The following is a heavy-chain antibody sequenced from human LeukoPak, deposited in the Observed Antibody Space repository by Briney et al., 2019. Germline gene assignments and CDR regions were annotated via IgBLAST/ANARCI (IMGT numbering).Heavy chain of an antibody. CDR1: GYSFTSYW. Sequence: GASLQISCKGSGYSFTSYWIVWVRQLPGKGLEWMGFIFPGDSDTRYSPSFEGQVTVSADRSINTAYLQWRSLKASDTAMYYCARRDSSGWYSPFDYWGQGTLVTVSS. D-gene: IGHD6-19*01. V-gene: IGHV5-51*01. CDR2: IFPGDSDT. CDR3: ARRDSSGWYSPFDY. J-gene: IGHJ4*02.